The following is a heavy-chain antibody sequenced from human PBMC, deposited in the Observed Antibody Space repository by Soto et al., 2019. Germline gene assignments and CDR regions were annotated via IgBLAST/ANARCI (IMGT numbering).Heavy chain of an antibody. J-gene: IGHJ4*02. CDR2: ISYDGSNK. Sequence: GGSLRLSCAASGFTFNSYGMHWVRQAPGKGLEWVAVISYDGSNKYYADSVKGRFTISRDNSKNTLYLQMNSLRAEDTAVYYCAKGQYCSSTSCYPNYFDYWGQGTLVTVSS. D-gene: IGHD2-2*01. CDR1: GFTFNSYG. CDR3: AKGQYCSSTSCYPNYFDY. V-gene: IGHV3-30*18.